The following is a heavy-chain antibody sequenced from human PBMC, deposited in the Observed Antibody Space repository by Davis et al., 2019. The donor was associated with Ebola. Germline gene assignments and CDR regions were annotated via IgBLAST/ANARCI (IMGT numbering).Heavy chain of an antibody. J-gene: IGHJ4*02. V-gene: IGHV3-72*01. D-gene: IGHD6-25*01. CDR2: TRNKANGYTT. CDR3: AKAGSSGWRDFDY. CDR1: GFTFSDHY. Sequence: PGGSLRLSCAVSGFTFSDHYMDWVRQAPGKGLEWLGRTRNKANGYTTEYAASVKGRFTVSRDDSKNSLYLQMNTLGTEDTAVYYCAKAGSSGWRDFDYWGQGTLVTVSS.